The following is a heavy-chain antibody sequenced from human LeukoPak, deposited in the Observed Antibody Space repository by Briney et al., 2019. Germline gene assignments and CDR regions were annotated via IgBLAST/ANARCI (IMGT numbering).Heavy chain of an antibody. J-gene: IGHJ4*02. Sequence: PGGSLRLSCAASGFTFSGSALHWVRQASGKGLEWVGRIRSTANGYATAYAASVKGRFTISRDDSKNTAYLQMDGVKTEDTAVYYCTGNYYGSGSYADFDYWGQGTLVTVSS. V-gene: IGHV3-73*01. CDR1: GFTFSGSA. CDR3: TGNYYGSGSYADFDY. D-gene: IGHD3-10*01. CDR2: IRSTANGYAT.